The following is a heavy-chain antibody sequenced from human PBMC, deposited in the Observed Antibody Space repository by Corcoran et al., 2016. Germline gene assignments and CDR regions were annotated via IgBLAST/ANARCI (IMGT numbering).Heavy chain of an antibody. Sequence: EVQLVETGGGLVKPGGSLRLSCAASGFTFSSYSMNWVRQAPGKGLEWVSFISSSSTYMYYADSVKGRFTISRDNAKNSLYLQMNRLRAEDTAVYYCATPEGGWGGYFDYWGQGTLVTVSS. V-gene: IGHV3-21*01. CDR3: ATPEGGWGGYFDY. J-gene: IGHJ4*02. CDR2: ISSSSTYM. D-gene: IGHD3-16*01. CDR1: GFTFSSYS.